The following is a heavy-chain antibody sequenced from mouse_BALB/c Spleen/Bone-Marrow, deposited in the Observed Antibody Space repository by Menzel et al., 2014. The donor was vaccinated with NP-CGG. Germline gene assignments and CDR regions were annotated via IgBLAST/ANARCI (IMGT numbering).Heavy chain of an antibody. CDR2: IWRGGST. CDR1: GFSLTSYG. D-gene: IGHD3-2*01. Sequence: AQLVESGPGLVQPSQSLSITCTVSGFSLTSYGVHWVRQSPGKGLEWLGVIWRGGSTDYNAAFMSRLSITKDNSNSQVFFKMKNLQAHGPAVYHRAKNGGGQLGPYWGQGTLVTVSA. CDR3: AKNGGGQLGPY. V-gene: IGHV2-5*01. J-gene: IGHJ3*01.